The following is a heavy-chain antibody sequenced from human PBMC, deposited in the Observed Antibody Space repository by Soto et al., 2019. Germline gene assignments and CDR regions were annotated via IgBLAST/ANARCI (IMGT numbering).Heavy chain of an antibody. Sequence: QGLEWMGWISAYNGNTNYAQKLQARVTMTTDTSTSTAYMELRSLRSDDTAVYYCARVRGGRYYNILTGYFSAYWGQGTLVLVSS. CDR2: ISAYNGNT. D-gene: IGHD3-9*01. V-gene: IGHV1-18*01. J-gene: IGHJ4*02. CDR3: ARVRGGRYYNILTGYFSAY.